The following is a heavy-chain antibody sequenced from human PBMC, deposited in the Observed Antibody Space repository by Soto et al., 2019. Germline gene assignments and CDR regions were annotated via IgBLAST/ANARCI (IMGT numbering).Heavy chain of an antibody. V-gene: IGHV4-4*02. D-gene: IGHD6-19*01. CDR2: IYHSGST. CDR1: GGSISSSNW. J-gene: IGHJ6*02. CDR3: ARVSGRYYYGMDV. Sequence: QVQLQESGPGLVKPSGTLSLTCAVSGGSISSSNWWSWVRQPPGKGLEWIGEIYHSGSTNYNPSLKARVTLSVDTSTNQFSLKLSSVTAADTAVDYCARVSGRYYYGMDVWGQGTTVTVSS.